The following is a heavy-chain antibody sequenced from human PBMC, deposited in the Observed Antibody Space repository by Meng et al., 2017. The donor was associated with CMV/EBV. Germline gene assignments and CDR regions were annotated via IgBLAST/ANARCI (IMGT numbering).Heavy chain of an antibody. CDR2: IIPILGIA. Sequence: SVKVSCKASGGTFGCYAISWVRQAPGQGLEWMGGIIPILGIANYAQKFQGRVTITADKSTSTAYMELSSLRSEDTAVYYCARGYGRSSRPFDYWGQGTLVTVSS. CDR3: ARGYGRSSRPFDY. D-gene: IGHD5-18*01. J-gene: IGHJ4*02. V-gene: IGHV1-69*10. CDR1: GGTFGCYA.